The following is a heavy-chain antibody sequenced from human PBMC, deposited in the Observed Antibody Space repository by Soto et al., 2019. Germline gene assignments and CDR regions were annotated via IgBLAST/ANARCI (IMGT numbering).Heavy chain of an antibody. V-gene: IGHV3-64D*06. Sequence: EVQLVESGGGLVQPGGSLRLSCSASGLIFSSYAMNWVRQAPGKGLQYVSALTTNGGITYYGDSVKGRCTISRDNSKNTLYLQMTSLRVEDTAVYYCVMMQTRSGGFDVWGQGTTVTVSS. CDR2: LTTNGGIT. D-gene: IGHD3-10*01. CDR3: VMMQTRSGGFDV. CDR1: GLIFSSYA. J-gene: IGHJ6*02.